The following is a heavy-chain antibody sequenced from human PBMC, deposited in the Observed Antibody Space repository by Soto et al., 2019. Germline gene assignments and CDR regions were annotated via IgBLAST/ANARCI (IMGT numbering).Heavy chain of an antibody. CDR3: VGVSTYFEY. CDR1: RFIFSSYS. J-gene: IGHJ4*02. V-gene: IGHV3-48*02. CDR2: SSISSASI. Sequence: EMHLAESGGGLVQPVVSLRLSFASSRFIFSSYSMNWVRQAPGKGLEWGSFSSISSASIYYADSVKGRFTISRDNAKNSLYLQMNSLRDEDTAVYYCVGVSTYFEYWGQGTLVTVSS.